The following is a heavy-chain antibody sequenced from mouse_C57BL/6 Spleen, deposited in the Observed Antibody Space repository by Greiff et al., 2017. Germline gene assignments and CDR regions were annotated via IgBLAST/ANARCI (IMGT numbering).Heavy chain of an antibody. V-gene: IGHV1-64*01. D-gene: IGHD1-1*01. J-gene: IGHJ2*01. CDR1: GYTFTSYW. CDR2: IHPNSGST. CDR3: AREYYGSSYGY. Sequence: QVQLQQPGAELVKPGASVKLSCKASGYTFTSYWMHWVKQRPGQGLEWIGMIHPNSGSTNYNEKFKSKATLTVDKSSSTAYMQLSSLTSEDSAVYNCAREYYGSSYGYWGQGTTLTVSS.